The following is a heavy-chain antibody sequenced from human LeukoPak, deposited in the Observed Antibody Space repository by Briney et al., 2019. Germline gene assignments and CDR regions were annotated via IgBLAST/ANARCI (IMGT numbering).Heavy chain of an antibody. CDR2: IRYDGRNK. CDR1: GFTFSSYG. D-gene: IGHD2-2*01. V-gene: IGHV3-30*02. J-gene: IGHJ4*02. Sequence: GGSLRLSCAASGFTFSSYGMHWVRQAPGKGREWVTFIRYDGRNKYYADSVKGRFTISRDNYKNTLYLQMNSLRAEDTAVYYCAKLGCSSTSCYQYQVGYWGQGTLVTVSS. CDR3: AKLGCSSTSCYQYQVGY.